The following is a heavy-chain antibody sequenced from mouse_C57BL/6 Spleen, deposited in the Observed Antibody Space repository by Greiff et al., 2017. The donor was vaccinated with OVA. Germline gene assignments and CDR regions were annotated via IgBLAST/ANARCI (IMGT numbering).Heavy chain of an antibody. Sequence: EVKVVDSGGGLVKPGGSLKLSCAASGFTFSSYAMSWVRQTPEKRLEWVATISDGGSYTYYPDNVKGRFTISRDNAKNNLYLQMSHLKSEDTAMYYCARGGTTGFAYWGQGTLVTVSA. CDR1: GFTFSSYA. CDR2: ISDGGSYT. V-gene: IGHV5-4*03. CDR3: ARGGTTGFAY. J-gene: IGHJ3*01. D-gene: IGHD1-1*01.